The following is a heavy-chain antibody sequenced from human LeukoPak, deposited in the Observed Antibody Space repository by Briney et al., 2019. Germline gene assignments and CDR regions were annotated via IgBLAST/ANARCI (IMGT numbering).Heavy chain of an antibody. CDR2: IYYSGST. CDR3: ARAADPRATIDY. D-gene: IGHD5-12*01. CDR1: GGSISGGGYY. J-gene: IGHJ4*02. V-gene: IGHV4-31*03. Sequence: PSETLSLTCTVSGGSISGGGYYWSWIRQHPGKGLEWIGYIYYSGSTYYNSSLKSRVTISVDTSKNQFSLKLSSVTAADTAVYYCARAADPRATIDYWGQGTLVTVSS.